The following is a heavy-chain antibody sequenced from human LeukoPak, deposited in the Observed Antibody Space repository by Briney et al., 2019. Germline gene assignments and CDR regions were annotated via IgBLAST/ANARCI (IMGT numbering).Heavy chain of an antibody. CDR1: GLPYSIYA. J-gene: IGHJ4*02. Sequence: GGSLRLSCGAWGLPYSIYAMHGVRQAPAKGPEWVALKSHDGSDYYYADSVKGRFTISRDHSKNTLYLQMSSLRAEDTAIYYCAKVRDSSGYFDPLFDYWGQGALVTVSS. D-gene: IGHD3-22*01. V-gene: IGHV3-30*18. CDR3: AKVRDSSGYFDPLFDY. CDR2: KSHDGSDY.